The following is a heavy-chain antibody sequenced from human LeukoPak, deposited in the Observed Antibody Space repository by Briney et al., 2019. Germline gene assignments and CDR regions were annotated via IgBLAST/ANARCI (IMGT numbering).Heavy chain of an antibody. CDR1: GGTFSSYA. Sequence: SVKVSFKASGGTFSSYAISWVRQAPGQGLEWMGRIIPIFGTANYAQKFQGRVTITTDESTSTAYMELSSLRSEDTAVYYCARTTYYYDSSGYYFFDYWGQGTLVTVSS. V-gene: IGHV1-69*05. CDR3: ARTTYYYDSSGYYFFDY. CDR2: IIPIFGTA. J-gene: IGHJ4*02. D-gene: IGHD3-22*01.